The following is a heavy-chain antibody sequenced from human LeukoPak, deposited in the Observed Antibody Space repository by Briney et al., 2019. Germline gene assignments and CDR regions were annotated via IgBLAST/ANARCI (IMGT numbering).Heavy chain of an antibody. CDR2: IIPIFGTA. CDR3: ARDDYGDYYYYGMDV. J-gene: IGHJ6*02. D-gene: IGHD4-17*01. Sequence: GASVKVSCKASGGTFSSYAISWVRQAPGQGLEWMGGIIPIFGTANYAQKFQGRVTITTDESTSTAYMELSSLRSEDTAVYYCARDDYGDYYYYGMDVWGQGTTVTVSS. V-gene: IGHV1-69*05. CDR1: GGTFSSYA.